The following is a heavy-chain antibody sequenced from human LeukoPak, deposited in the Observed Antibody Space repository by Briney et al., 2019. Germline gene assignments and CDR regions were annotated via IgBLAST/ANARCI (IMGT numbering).Heavy chain of an antibody. Sequence: GESLKISCKGSGYSLTSYWIGWVRQMPGKGLEWMGIIYPGDSDTRYSPSLQGQITISADKSISTAYLQWSSLKASDTAMYYCARPRQMVRGVPGAFDIWGQGTMVTVSS. CDR3: ARPRQMVRGVPGAFDI. CDR1: GYSLTSYW. V-gene: IGHV5-51*01. J-gene: IGHJ3*02. D-gene: IGHD3-10*01. CDR2: IYPGDSDT.